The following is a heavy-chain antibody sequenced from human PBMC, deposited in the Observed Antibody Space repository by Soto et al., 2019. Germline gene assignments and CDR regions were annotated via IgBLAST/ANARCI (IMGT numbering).Heavy chain of an antibody. CDR1: GYTFTSYD. V-gene: IGHV1-8*01. D-gene: IGHD2-8*01. J-gene: IGHJ6*03. Sequence: ASVKVSCKASGYTFTSYDINWVRRATGQGLEWMGWMNPNSGNTGYAQKFQGRVTMTRNTSISTAYMELSSLRSEDTAVYYCARTERGILNYYYYYMDVWGKGTTVTVSS. CDR2: MNPNSGNT. CDR3: ARTERGILNYYYYYMDV.